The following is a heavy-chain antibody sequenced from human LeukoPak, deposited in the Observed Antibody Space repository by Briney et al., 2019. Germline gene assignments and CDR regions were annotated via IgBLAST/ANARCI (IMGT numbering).Heavy chain of an antibody. J-gene: IGHJ6*03. CDR1: GGTFSSYA. V-gene: IGHV1-69*05. CDR2: IIPIFGTA. Sequence: GSSVKVSCKASGGTFSSYAISWVRQAPGQGLEWMGGIIPIFGTANYAQKFQGRVTVTTDESTSTAYMELSSLRSEDTAVYYCARAVTHYYYYYYMDVWGKGTTVTVSS. CDR3: ARAVTHYYYYYYMDV. D-gene: IGHD4-17*01.